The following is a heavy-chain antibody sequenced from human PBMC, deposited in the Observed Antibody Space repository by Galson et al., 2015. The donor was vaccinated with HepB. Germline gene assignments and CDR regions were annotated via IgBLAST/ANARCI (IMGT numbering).Heavy chain of an antibody. CDR1: GFTFNSYG. V-gene: IGHV3-30*02. J-gene: IGHJ4*02. CDR3: AKDLRYYDSSGTLDY. D-gene: IGHD3-22*01. CDR2: IRYDGSNK. Sequence: SLRLSCAASGFTFNSYGMHWVRQAPGKGLEWVAFIRYDGSNKYYADSVKGRFTISRDNSKNTLYLQMNSLRAEDTAVYYCAKDLRYYDSSGTLDYWGQGTLVTVSS.